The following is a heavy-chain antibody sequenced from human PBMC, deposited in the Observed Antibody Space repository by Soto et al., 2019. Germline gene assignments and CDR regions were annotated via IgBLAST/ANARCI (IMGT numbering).Heavy chain of an antibody. CDR1: GYTFTSYA. D-gene: IGHD6-13*01. Sequence: QVQLVQSGAEEKKPGASVKVSCKASGYTFTSYAMHWVRQAPGQRLEWMGWINAGNGNTKYSQKFQGRVTITRDTSASTAYMELSSLRSEDTAVYYCARSSSWSYNWFAPWGQGTLVTVSS. V-gene: IGHV1-3*05. CDR2: INAGNGNT. J-gene: IGHJ5*02. CDR3: ARSSSWSYNWFAP.